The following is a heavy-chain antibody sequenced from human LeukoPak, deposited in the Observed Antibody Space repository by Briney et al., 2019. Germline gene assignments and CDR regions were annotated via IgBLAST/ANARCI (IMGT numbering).Heavy chain of an antibody. D-gene: IGHD4-17*01. V-gene: IGHV1-2*02. Sequence: ASVKVSCKASGYTFTGYYMHWVRQAPGQGLEWMGWINPNSGGTNYAQKFQGRVTMTRDTSISTAYMELSRLRSDDTAVYYCARDKDYGDYVSVDWGQGTLVTVSS. CDR2: INPNSGGT. CDR3: ARDKDYGDYVSVD. CDR1: GYTFTGYY. J-gene: IGHJ4*02.